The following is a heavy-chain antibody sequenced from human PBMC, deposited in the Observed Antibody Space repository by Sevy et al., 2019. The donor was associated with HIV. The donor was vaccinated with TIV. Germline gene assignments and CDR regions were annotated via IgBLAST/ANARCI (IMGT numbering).Heavy chain of an antibody. J-gene: IGHJ4*02. V-gene: IGHV3-23*01. CDR3: AKDSKGIVVVTAQDDY. D-gene: IGHD2-21*02. CDR2: ISGSGGST. Sequence: GGSLRLSCAASGFTFSSYAMSWVRRAPGKGLEWVSAISGSGGSTDYADSVKGRFTISRDNSKNTLYLQMNSLRAEDTAVYYCAKDSKGIVVVTAQDDYWGQGTLVTVSS. CDR1: GFTFSSYA.